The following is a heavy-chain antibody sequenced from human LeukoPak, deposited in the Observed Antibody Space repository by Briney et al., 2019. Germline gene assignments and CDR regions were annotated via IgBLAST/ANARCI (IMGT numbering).Heavy chain of an antibody. Sequence: GSSVKVSCKASGGTFSSYAISWVRQAPGQGLEWMGRIIPILGIANYAQKFQGRVTITADKSTSTAYMELSSLRSEDTAVYYCARGEVGTTTYYFDYWGQGTLVTVSS. J-gene: IGHJ4*02. D-gene: IGHD1-26*01. CDR2: IIPILGIA. CDR1: GGTFSSYA. V-gene: IGHV1-69*04. CDR3: ARGEVGTTTYYFDY.